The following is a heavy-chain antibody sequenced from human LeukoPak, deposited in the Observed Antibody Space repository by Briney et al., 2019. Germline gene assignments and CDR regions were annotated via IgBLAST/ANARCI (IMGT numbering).Heavy chain of an antibody. CDR2: MNPNSGNT. CDR3: ARCPSIAEVGDAFDI. D-gene: IGHD6-13*01. J-gene: IGHJ3*02. Sequence: ASVKVSCTASGYTFTSYDINWVRQATGHGLEWMGWMNPNSGNTGYAQRFQGRVTMTRNTSISTAYMELSSLRSEDTAVYYCARCPSIAEVGDAFDIWGQGTMVTVSS. V-gene: IGHV1-8*01. CDR1: GYTFTSYD.